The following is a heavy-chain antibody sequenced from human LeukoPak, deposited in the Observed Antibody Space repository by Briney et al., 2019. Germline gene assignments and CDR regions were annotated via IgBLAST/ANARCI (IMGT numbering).Heavy chain of an antibody. V-gene: IGHV3-21*01. CDR3: ARGGSSWYGAFDI. D-gene: IGHD6-13*01. J-gene: IGHJ3*02. Sequence: GGSLRLSCAASGFTFSSYSMNWVRQAPGKGLEWVSSISSSSSYIYYADSVKGRFTISRDNAKNSLYLQMNSLRAEDTAVYYCARGGSSWYGAFDIWGQGTTVTVSS. CDR2: ISSSSSYI. CDR1: GFTFSSYS.